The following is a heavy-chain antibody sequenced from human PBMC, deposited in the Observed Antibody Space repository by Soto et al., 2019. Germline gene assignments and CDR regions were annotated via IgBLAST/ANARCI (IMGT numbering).Heavy chain of an antibody. V-gene: IGHV3-53*01. CDR3: AREGGSYFFDY. CDR2: IYSGGST. CDR1: GFTVSSNY. J-gene: IGHJ4*02. Sequence: EVQLVESGGGLIQPGESLRLSCAASGFTVSSNYVSWVRQAPGKGLEWVSVIYSGGSTFYADSVKGRFTISRDNSKNTVYLQMNSLSVEDTAVYYCAREGGSYFFDYWGQGTLVTVSS. D-gene: IGHD1-26*01.